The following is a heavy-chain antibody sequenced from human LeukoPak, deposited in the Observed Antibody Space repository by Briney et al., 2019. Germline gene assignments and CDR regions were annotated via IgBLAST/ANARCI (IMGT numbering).Heavy chain of an antibody. CDR1: GYTFTGYY. Sequence: GASVTVSCTASGYTFTGYYMHWVRQAPGQGLEWMGRINPNSGGTNYAQKFQGRVTMTRDTSISTAYMELSRLRSDDTAVYYCARWRYCSSTSCYSPFDYWGQGTLVTVSS. CDR2: INPNSGGT. J-gene: IGHJ4*02. CDR3: ARWRYCSSTSCYSPFDY. V-gene: IGHV1-2*06. D-gene: IGHD2-2*02.